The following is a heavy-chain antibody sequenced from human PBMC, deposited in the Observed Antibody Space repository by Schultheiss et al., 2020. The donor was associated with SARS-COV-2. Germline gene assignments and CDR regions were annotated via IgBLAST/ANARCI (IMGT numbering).Heavy chain of an antibody. V-gene: IGHV3-23*01. D-gene: IGHD6-6*01. Sequence: GGSLRLSCAASGFTFSSYAMSWVRQAPGKGLEWVSAISGSGGSTYYADSVKGRFTISRDNSKNTLYLQMSSLKIEDTAIYYCSTLIAAWGQGTLVTVSS. J-gene: IGHJ4*02. CDR1: GFTFSSYA. CDR3: STLIAA. CDR2: ISGSGGST.